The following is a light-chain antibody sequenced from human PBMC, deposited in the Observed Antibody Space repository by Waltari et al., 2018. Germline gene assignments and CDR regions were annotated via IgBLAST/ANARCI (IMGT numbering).Light chain of an antibody. J-gene: IGLJ2*01. CDR2: GKN. CDR3: NSRDSRGNHVV. V-gene: IGLV3-19*01. CDR1: TLRSYY. Sequence: SSELTQDPAVSVALGQPVRITCQGDTLRSYYASWYQQKPGQAPVLVFYGKNNRPSGIPDRFSCSSSGNTASVTIAGAQAEDEADDYWNSRDSRGNHVVFGGGTKLTVL.